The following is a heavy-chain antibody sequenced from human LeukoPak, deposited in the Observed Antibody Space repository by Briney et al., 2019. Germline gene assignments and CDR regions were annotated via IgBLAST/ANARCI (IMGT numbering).Heavy chain of an antibody. D-gene: IGHD2-2*01. V-gene: IGHV3-9*03. J-gene: IGHJ4*02. CDR1: GFPFDDYA. CDR3: AKASCSSTSCYDFDY. Sequence: PGGSLRLSCAAPGFPFDDYAMHWVRQAPGRGRGGVSGFSWNSGSIGYADSVKGRFTISRDNAKNSLYLQMNSLRAEDMALYYCAKASCSSTSCYDFDYWGQGTLVTVSS. CDR2: FSWNSGSI.